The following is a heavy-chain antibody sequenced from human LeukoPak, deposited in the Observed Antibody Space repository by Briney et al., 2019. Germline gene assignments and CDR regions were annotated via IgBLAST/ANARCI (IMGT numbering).Heavy chain of an antibody. CDR1: GFTASSNY. CDR3: AREGNYYDMDV. CDR2: IFSGGTT. Sequence: PGGSLRLSCAASGFTASSNYMSWGRQAAGKRLGWVSVIFSGGTTYYADSVKGRFTISRDNSKNTLYLQMNSLRAEDTAVYYCAREGNYYDMDVWGQGTTVTVSS. V-gene: IGHV3-53*01. J-gene: IGHJ6*02.